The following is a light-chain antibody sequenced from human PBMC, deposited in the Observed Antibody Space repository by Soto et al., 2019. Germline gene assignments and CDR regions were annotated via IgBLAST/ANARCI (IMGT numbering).Light chain of an antibody. V-gene: IGKV3-11*01. CDR1: QTVGIY. Sequence: DIVLTQSPATLALSPGERATLSCRASQTVGIYLAWYQHKPGQAPRLLIYDASIRATGITARFSGSGSGTDFPLTISSLEPEDFAVYYCQQRAGWPPLSFGGGSKVQIK. J-gene: IGKJ4*01. CDR2: DAS. CDR3: QQRAGWPPLS.